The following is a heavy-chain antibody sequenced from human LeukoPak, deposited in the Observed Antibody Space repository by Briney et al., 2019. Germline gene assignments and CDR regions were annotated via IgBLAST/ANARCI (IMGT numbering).Heavy chain of an antibody. CDR1: GFTFSSYG. CDR3: ARDEIGTTAYYYGMDV. D-gene: IGHD1-1*01. Sequence: PGGSLRLSCAASGFTFSSYGMHWVRQAPGKGREWVAVIWYDGSNKYYADSVKGRFTISRDNSKNTLYLQMNSLRAEDTAVYYCARDEIGTTAYYYGMDVWGQGTTVTVSS. V-gene: IGHV3-33*01. J-gene: IGHJ6*02. CDR2: IWYDGSNK.